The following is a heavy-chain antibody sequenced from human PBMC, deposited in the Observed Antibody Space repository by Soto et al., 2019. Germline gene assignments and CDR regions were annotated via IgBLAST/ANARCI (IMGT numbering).Heavy chain of an antibody. CDR3: VRGASLNFDY. CDR1: GFTFNSYA. D-gene: IGHD1-26*01. Sequence: PGGSLRLSCEASGFTFNSYAMNWVRQAPGKGLEWVSSISGGGGGTYYADSVKGRLTISRDNAKNSLYLQMNSLRAEDTAFYYCVRGASLNFDYWGQGTLVTVSS. CDR2: ISGGGGGT. V-gene: IGHV3-23*01. J-gene: IGHJ4*02.